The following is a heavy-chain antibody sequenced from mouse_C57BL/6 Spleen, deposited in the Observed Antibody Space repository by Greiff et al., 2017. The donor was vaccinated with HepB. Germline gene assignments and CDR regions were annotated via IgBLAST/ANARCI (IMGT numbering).Heavy chain of an antibody. J-gene: IGHJ4*01. CDR2: IWWDDDK. CDR3: ARIANSSGSRYYAMDY. Sequence: QVTLKECGPGILQPSQTLSLTCSFSGFSLSTFGLGVGWIRQPSGKGLEWLAHIWWDDDKYYNPALKSRLTISKDTSKNQVCLKIANVDTADTATYYGARIANSSGSRYYAMDYWGQGTSVTVSS. D-gene: IGHD3-2*02. V-gene: IGHV8-8*01. CDR1: GFSLSTFGLG.